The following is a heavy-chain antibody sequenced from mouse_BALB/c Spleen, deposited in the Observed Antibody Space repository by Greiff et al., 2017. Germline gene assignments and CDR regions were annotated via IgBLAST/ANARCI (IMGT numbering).Heavy chain of an antibody. V-gene: IGHV2-2*02. J-gene: IGHJ3*01. CDR1: GFSLTSYG. CDR3: ASSGYSWFAY. Sequence: VKLVESGPGLVQPSQSLSITCTVSGFSLTSYGVHWVRQSPGKGLEWLGVIWSGGSTDYNAAFISRLSISKDNSKSQVFFKMNSLQANDTAIYYCASSGYSWFAYWGQGTLVTVSA. CDR2: IWSGGST. D-gene: IGHD3-1*01.